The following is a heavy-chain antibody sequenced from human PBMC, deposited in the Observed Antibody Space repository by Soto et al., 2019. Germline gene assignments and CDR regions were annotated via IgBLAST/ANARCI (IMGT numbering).Heavy chain of an antibody. CDR3: ARNLPRYCSATSCPFDS. V-gene: IGHV1-18*01. Sequence: ASVKVSCKASGYNCDKYGISWVRQAPGQGLEWVGRINTYNGNTDYEQNLQGRVTMTTDTSTSTAYMEVRSLRSDDTAVYYCARNLPRYCSATSCPFDSWGQGTLVTVSS. D-gene: IGHD2-2*01. CDR2: INTYNGNT. CDR1: GYNCDKYG. J-gene: IGHJ4*02.